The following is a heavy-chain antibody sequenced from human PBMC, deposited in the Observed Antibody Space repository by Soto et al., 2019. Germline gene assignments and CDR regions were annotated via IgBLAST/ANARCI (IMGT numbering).Heavy chain of an antibody. J-gene: IGHJ5*02. CDR1: SGSISSSNW. V-gene: IGHV4-4*02. D-gene: IGHD2-15*01. Sequence: PSETLSLTCAVSSGSISSSNWWSWVRQPPGKGLEWIGEIYHSGSTNYNPSLKSRVTISVDKSKNQFSLKLSSVTAADTAVYYCARVPEVAAIPWFDPWGQGTLVTVSS. CDR3: ARVPEVAAIPWFDP. CDR2: IYHSGST.